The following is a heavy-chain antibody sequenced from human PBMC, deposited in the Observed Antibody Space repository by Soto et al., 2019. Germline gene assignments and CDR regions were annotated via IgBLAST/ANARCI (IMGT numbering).Heavy chain of an antibody. CDR1: GFTFSNYA. Sequence: GGSLRLSCAASGFTFSNYAMTWVRQAPGKGLEWVSSISGSADSTYYADSVKGRFTISRDNSKNTLYLQMNSLRAEDTAVYYCAKDQAMVIPPLDYWGQGTLVTVSS. CDR3: AKDQAMVIPPLDY. J-gene: IGHJ4*02. CDR2: ISGSADST. D-gene: IGHD5-18*01. V-gene: IGHV3-23*01.